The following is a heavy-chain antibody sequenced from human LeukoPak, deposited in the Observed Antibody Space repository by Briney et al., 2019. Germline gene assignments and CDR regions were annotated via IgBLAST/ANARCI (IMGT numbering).Heavy chain of an antibody. D-gene: IGHD5-12*01. Sequence: PSETLSLTCTVSGGSISSYYWSWIRQPPGKGLEWIGYIYYSGSTNYNPSLKSRVTISVDTSKNQFSLKLSSVTAADTAVYYCASGIGVVAPEYYFDYWGRGTLVTVSS. J-gene: IGHJ4*02. CDR2: IYYSGST. CDR3: ASGIGVVAPEYYFDY. V-gene: IGHV4-59*01. CDR1: GGSISSYY.